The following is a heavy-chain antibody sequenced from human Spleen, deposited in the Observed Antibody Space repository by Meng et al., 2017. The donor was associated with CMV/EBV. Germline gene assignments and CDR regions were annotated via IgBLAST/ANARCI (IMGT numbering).Heavy chain of an antibody. V-gene: IGHV3-11*04. Sequence: GGSLRLSCTVSGGSISVYYWSWIRQPPGKGLEWVSYISSSGSSIYYADSVKGRFTISRDNSKNTLYLQMNSLRVEDTAIYYCARDRLSPFYDSGSGAHATTHGVDVWGQGTTVTVSS. CDR1: GGSISVYY. J-gene: IGHJ6*02. CDR3: ARDRLSPFYDSGSGAHATTHGVDV. D-gene: IGHD3-3*01. CDR2: ISSSGSSI.